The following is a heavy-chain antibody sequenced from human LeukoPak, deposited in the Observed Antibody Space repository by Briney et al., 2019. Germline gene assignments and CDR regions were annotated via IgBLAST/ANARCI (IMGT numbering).Heavy chain of an antibody. CDR1: GFTFSSYA. CDR3: ARDLSGRDDY. V-gene: IGHV3-30*09. D-gene: IGHD7-27*01. CDR2: ISYDGSNK. Sequence: PGGSLRLSCAASGFTFSSYAMHWVRQAPGKGLEWVAVISYDGSNKYYADSVRGRFAISRDNAKNTLYLEMNSLRAEDTAVYYCARDLSGRDDYWGQGTLVTVSS. J-gene: IGHJ4*02.